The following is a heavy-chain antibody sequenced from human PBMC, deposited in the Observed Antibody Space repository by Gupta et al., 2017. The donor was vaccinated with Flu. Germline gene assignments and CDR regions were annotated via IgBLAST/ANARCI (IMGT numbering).Heavy chain of an antibody. CDR1: GFTFIRYA. CDR2: ISGSGGST. D-gene: IGHD6-13*01. CDR3: AKCSSPDQMYQYWYFDL. Sequence: EVQLLESGGGLVQTGRSLRLSCAASGFTFIRYAMSWVSQAPGMGLEGVSAISGSGGSTYYADSVKGRFTISRDNSKNTLYLQMNSLRAEDTAVYYCAKCSSPDQMYQYWYFDLWGRCTLVTVSS. V-gene: IGHV3-23*01. J-gene: IGHJ2*01.